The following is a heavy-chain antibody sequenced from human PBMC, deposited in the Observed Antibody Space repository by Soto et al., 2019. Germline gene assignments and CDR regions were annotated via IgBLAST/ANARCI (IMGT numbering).Heavy chain of an antibody. V-gene: IGHV3-30*03. CDR1: GFTFSSYA. Sequence: QVQLVESGGGVVQPGKSLRLSCAASGFTFSSYAMHWARQAPGTGLEWVTVISIRGGDEYYAESVRGRFTISRDDSKNTLYLQMDSLRVEDTAVYYCARGTIVARQHLDYWGQGTLVTVSS. CDR2: ISIRGGDE. CDR3: ARGTIVARQHLDY. D-gene: IGHD6-6*01. J-gene: IGHJ4*02.